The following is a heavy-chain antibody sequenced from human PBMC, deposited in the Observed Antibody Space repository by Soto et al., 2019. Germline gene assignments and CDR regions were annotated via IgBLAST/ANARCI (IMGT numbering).Heavy chain of an antibody. CDR2: INPSGGST. J-gene: IGHJ4*02. CDR1: GYTFTSYY. D-gene: IGHD3-3*01. CDR3: ARDPLTYYDFWSGYYDTYSGCVLDY. Sequence: EASVKVSCKASGYTFTSYYMHWVRQAPGQGLEWMGIINPSGGSTSYAQKLQGRVTMTRDTSTSTVYMELSSLRSEDTAVYYCARDPLTYYDFWSGYYDTYSGCVLDYWGQGTLVTVSS. V-gene: IGHV1-46*03.